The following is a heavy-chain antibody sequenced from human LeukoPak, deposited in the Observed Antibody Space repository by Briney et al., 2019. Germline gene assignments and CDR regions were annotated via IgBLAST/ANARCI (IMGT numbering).Heavy chain of an antibody. V-gene: IGHV3-13*01. CDR2: ISTAGDT. Sequence: PGGSLRLSCAASGFTFDDYAMHWVRQAPGKGLEWVSAISTAGDTYYPDSVKGRFTISRENAKNSLYLQMNALRAGDTAVYYCARGGRGSSWFDNWGQGTLVTVSS. J-gene: IGHJ4*02. D-gene: IGHD6-13*01. CDR1: GFTFDDYA. CDR3: ARGGRGSSWFDN.